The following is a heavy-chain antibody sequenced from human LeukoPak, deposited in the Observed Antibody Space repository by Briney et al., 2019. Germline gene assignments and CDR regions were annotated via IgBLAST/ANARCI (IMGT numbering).Heavy chain of an antibody. D-gene: IGHD3-3*01. Sequence: GEPLKISCKASGYTFSSYWSGWVRQLPGKGLEWMEIFYLGDSDTRYSPSLQGTVTISVDTSIGTAYLQWSSLKASDTAIYYCARQNDFRLDYWGQGTLVTVSS. V-gene: IGHV5-51*01. CDR3: ARQNDFRLDY. CDR1: GYTFSSYW. J-gene: IGHJ4*02. CDR2: FYLGDSDT.